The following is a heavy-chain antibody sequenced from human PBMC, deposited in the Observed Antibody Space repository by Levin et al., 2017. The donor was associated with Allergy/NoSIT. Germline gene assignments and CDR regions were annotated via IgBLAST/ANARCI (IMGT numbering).Heavy chain of an antibody. Sequence: SQTLSLTCAVSGGSISTDNWWSWIRQPPGKGLEWIGEIYRSGDTNHNPSLRSRVTMSVDTSKNPFSLKLSSVTAADTAVYYCATVEGLFCSGVSCSYSFHYWGQGALVTVSS. J-gene: IGHJ4*02. CDR1: GGSISTDNW. CDR3: ATVEGLFCSGVSCSYSFHY. D-gene: IGHD3-9*01. V-gene: IGHV4-4*02. CDR2: IYRSGDT.